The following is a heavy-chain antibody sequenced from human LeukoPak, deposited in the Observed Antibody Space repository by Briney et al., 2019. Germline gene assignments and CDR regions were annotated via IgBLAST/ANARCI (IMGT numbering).Heavy chain of an antibody. CDR1: GGSISSYY. CDR3: ARHYGNSPFFDY. J-gene: IGHJ4*02. Sequence: PSETLPLTCTVSGGSISSYYWSWIRQPPGKGLEWIGYIYYSGSTNYNPSLKSRVTISVDTSKNQFSLKLSSVTAADTAVYYCARHYGNSPFFDYWGQGTLVTVSS. D-gene: IGHD4-23*01. V-gene: IGHV4-59*08. CDR2: IYYSGST.